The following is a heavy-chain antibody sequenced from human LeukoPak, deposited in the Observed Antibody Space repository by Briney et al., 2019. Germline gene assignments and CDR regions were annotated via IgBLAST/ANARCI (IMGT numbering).Heavy chain of an antibody. V-gene: IGHV3-30*02. CDR3: AKSAVGATLGDY. Sequence: GGSLRLSCAASGFTFSSYGMHWVRQAPGKGLEWVAFIRYDGSNKYYADYVKGRFTISRDNSRDTLYLQMISLRAEDTAVYYCAKSAVGATLGDYWGQGTPVTVSS. CDR1: GFTFSSYG. D-gene: IGHD1-26*01. CDR2: IRYDGSNK. J-gene: IGHJ4*02.